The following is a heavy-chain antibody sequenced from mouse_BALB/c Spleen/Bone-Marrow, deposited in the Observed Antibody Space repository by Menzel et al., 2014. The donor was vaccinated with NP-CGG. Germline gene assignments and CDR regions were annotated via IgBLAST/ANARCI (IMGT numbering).Heavy chain of an antibody. CDR2: INPYNGGT. D-gene: IGHD2-4*01. CDR1: GYSFTGYT. J-gene: IGHJ3*01. Sequence: VHLKQSGPQLVKPGASMKISCKASGYSFTGYTMNWVMQSHGKNLEWIGLINPYNGGTSYNQKFKGKATLTVGKSSSTAYMELRSLTSEVSAVYYCARDDYWFAYWGQGTLVTVSA. CDR3: ARDDYWFAY. V-gene: IGHV1-18*01.